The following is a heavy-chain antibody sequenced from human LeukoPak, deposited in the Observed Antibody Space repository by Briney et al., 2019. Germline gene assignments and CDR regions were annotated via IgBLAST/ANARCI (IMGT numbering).Heavy chain of an antibody. CDR2: VNNDGTSA. CDR3: ASGCYVLALIDY. CDR1: GFTFSSHW. Sequence: PGGSLRLSCEASGFTFSSHWMYWVRQVPGKGLVWVARVNNDGTSATYAEFVKGRFTISRDNARNMVYLQMNSLSTEDTALYYCASGCYVLALIDYWGQGTLVTVSS. D-gene: IGHD2-8*02. J-gene: IGHJ4*02. V-gene: IGHV3-74*03.